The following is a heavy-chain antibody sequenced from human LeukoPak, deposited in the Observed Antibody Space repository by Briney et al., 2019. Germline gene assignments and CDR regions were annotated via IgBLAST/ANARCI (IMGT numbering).Heavy chain of an antibody. CDR3: ARSYGSGTGWFDP. J-gene: IGHJ5*02. V-gene: IGHV1-69*04. CDR2: IIPIFGIA. Sequence: SVKVSCKASGGTFSSYAISWVRQAPGQGLEWMGRIIPIFGIANYAQKFQGRVTITADKSTSTAYMGLSSLRSEDTAVYYCARSYGSGTGWFDPWGQGTLVTVSS. D-gene: IGHD3-10*01. CDR1: GGTFSSYA.